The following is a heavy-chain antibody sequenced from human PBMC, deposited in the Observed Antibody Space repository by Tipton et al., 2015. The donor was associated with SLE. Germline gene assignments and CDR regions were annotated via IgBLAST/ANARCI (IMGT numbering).Heavy chain of an antibody. Sequence: SVKGRFTISRDNSKNSLYLQMNSLRAEDTAVYYCARDAYSSSWQRYFDYWGQGTLVTVSS. D-gene: IGHD6-13*01. CDR3: ARDAYSSSWQRYFDY. V-gene: IGHV3-30*07. J-gene: IGHJ4*02.